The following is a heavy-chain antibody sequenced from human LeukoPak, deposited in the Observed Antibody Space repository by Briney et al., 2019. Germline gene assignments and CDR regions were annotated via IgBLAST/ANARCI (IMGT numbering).Heavy chain of an antibody. J-gene: IGHJ4*02. D-gene: IGHD4-17*01. CDR3: AKAGGRGGDYRIDY. Sequence: GGSLRLSCAASGFTFSSYGMNWVRQAPGKGLEWVSVIYSGGSTYYADSVKGRFTISRDNSKNTLYLQMNSQRAEDTAVYYCAKAGGRGGDYRIDYWGQGTLVTVSS. CDR2: IYSGGST. CDR1: GFTFSSYG. V-gene: IGHV3-66*01.